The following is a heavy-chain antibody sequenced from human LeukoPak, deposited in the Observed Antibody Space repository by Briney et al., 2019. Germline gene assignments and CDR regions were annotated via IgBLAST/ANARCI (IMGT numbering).Heavy chain of an antibody. CDR2: IAGGGSST. CDR1: GFTVSFYA. J-gene: IGHJ3*02. V-gene: IGHV3-23*01. D-gene: IGHD2-2*01. Sequence: GGSLRLSCAASGFTVSFYAMSWVRQAPGKGLEWVSVIAGGGSSTYYADSVKGRFTISRDNSKNTLYLQMNSLRVEDTAVYYCVKDPDPRYCSSTSCSPIWGQGTMVTDSS. CDR3: VKDPDPRYCSSTSCSPI.